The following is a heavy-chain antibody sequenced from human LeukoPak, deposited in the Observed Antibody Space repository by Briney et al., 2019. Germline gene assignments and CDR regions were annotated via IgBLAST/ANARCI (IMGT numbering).Heavy chain of an antibody. V-gene: IGHV3-53*05. CDR3: AREISRTGAFDI. J-gene: IGHJ3*02. CDR1: GFTVSSNY. Sequence: GGSLRLSCAASGFTVSSNYMSWVRQAPGKGLEWASVIYSGGSTYYADSVKGRFTISRDNSKNTLYLQMNSLRAEDTAVYYCAREISRTGAFDIWGQGTMVTVSS. D-gene: IGHD3-3*02. CDR2: IYSGGST.